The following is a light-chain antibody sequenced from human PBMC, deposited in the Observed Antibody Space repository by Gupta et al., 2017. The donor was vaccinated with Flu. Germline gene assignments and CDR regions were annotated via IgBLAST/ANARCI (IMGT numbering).Light chain of an antibody. CDR1: GSYNY. Sequence: GSYNYVSWYQHPPGQAPKLLIYGVTNRPSGVSNRFSASKSGYTASLTISGLQAEDEADSYCRSCISCSPLVFGGGTNLPVL. J-gene: IGLJ2*01. CDR3: RSCISCSPLV. CDR2: GVT. V-gene: IGLV2-14*01.